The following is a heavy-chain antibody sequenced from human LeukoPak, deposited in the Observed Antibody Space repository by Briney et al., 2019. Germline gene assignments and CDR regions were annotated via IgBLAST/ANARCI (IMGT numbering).Heavy chain of an antibody. CDR1: GYSFSTYW. CDR2: IYPDDSDT. J-gene: IGHJ3*02. V-gene: IGHV5-51*01. CDR3: ARGGDYGDPRRPFNI. Sequence: GESLKISCTGSGYSFSTYWIGWVRQMPGKGLEWVGIIYPDDSDTRYSPSFQGQVTISADKSISTAYLQWSRLKASDTAMYYCARGGDYGDPRRPFNIWGQGTVVTVSS. D-gene: IGHD4-17*01.